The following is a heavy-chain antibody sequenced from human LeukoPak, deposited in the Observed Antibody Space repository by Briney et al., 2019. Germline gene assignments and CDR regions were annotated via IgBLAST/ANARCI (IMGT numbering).Heavy chain of an antibody. Sequence: PGGSLRLFCAACEFTFNRFWMSWVREGPGKGVQWVANIKQDGHEAHYVDSVKRLFTISTDNAKNSLSLQMNTLNVDDTGVYFCTRDALFGSGRTHLDFWSQGTLVSVSS. V-gene: IGHV3-7*04. CDR3: TRDALFGSGRTHLDF. CDR2: IKQDGHEA. D-gene: IGHD3-10*01. J-gene: IGHJ4*02. CDR1: EFTFNRFW.